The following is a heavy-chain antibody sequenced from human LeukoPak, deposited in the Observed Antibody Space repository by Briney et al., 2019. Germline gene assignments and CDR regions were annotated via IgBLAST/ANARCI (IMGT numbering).Heavy chain of an antibody. V-gene: IGHV3-74*01. Sequence: GGSLRLSCAASGFAFNKYWMHWVRQAPGKGRGWGSRIIGDRSTTSYADSVKGGFTISRDNAKNTLYLQMSSLRAEDTAVDYCATGNYYDSRGYYTFGHWGQGTLVTVSS. CDR2: IIGDRSTT. J-gene: IGHJ4*02. D-gene: IGHD3-22*01. CDR1: GFAFNKYW. CDR3: ATGNYYDSRGYYTFGH.